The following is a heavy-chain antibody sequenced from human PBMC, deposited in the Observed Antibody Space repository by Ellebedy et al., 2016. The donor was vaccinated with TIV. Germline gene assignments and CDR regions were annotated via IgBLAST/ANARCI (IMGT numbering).Heavy chain of an antibody. D-gene: IGHD2-15*01. CDR2: ISWNSGSI. V-gene: IGHV3-9*01. Sequence: SLKISXAASGFTFDDYAMHWVRQAPGKGLEWVSGISWNSGSIGYADSVKGRFTISRDNSKNTLYLQMNSLRAEDTAVYYCARDTLGYCSGGSCSLAYGMDVWGQGTTVTVSS. CDR3: ARDTLGYCSGGSCSLAYGMDV. J-gene: IGHJ6*02. CDR1: GFTFDDYA.